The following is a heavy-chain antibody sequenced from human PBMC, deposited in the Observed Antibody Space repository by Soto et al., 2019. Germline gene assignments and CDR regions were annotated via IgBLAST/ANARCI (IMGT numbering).Heavy chain of an antibody. J-gene: IGHJ3*02. Sequence: XESLGLSCAASGFTFSSYAMHWVRQAPGKGLEWVAVISYDGSNKYYADSVKGRFTISRDNSKNTPYLQMNSLRAEERAVYYCARVLGGDYCGFWSGYSRDAFDIWGQGTMVTVSS. D-gene: IGHD3-3*01. CDR2: ISYDGSNK. CDR3: ARVLGGDYCGFWSGYSRDAFDI. V-gene: IGHV3-30-3*01. CDR1: GFTFSSYA.